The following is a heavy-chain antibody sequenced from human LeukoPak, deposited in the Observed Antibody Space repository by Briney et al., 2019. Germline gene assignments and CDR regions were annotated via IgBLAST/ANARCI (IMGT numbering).Heavy chain of an antibody. CDR1: GFTFSTYS. CDR3: ARDYGSGSYGYGMDV. Sequence: GGSLRLSCAASGFTFSTYSMNWVRQAPGKGLEWVSSISSSSSYIYHADSVKGRFTISRDNAKNSLYLLMNSLRAEDTAVYYCARDYGSGSYGYGMDVWGQGTTVTVSS. CDR2: ISSSSSYI. V-gene: IGHV3-21*01. D-gene: IGHD3-10*01. J-gene: IGHJ6*02.